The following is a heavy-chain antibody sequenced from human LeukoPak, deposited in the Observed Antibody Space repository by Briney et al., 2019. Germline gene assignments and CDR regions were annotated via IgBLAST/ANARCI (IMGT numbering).Heavy chain of an antibody. V-gene: IGHV4-59*01. D-gene: IGHD3-10*01. CDR1: GGSISSYY. CDR2: VSYSGST. Sequence: ASETLSLTCTVSGGSISSYYWSWIRQPLGKGLEWIGYVSYSGSTNYNPSLKSRVTISVDTSTNQFSLKLSSVTAADTAVYYCARNVGGLRGFEYWGQGTLVTVSS. CDR3: ARNVGGLRGFEY. J-gene: IGHJ4*02.